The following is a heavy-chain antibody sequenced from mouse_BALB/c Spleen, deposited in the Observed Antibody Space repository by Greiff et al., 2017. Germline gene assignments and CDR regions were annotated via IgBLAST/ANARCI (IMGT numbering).Heavy chain of an antibody. J-gene: IGHJ4*01. Sequence: VQLQQSGTVLARPGASVKMSCKASGYTFTSYWMHWVKQRPGQGLEWIGAIYPGNSDTSYNQKFKGKAKLTAVTSTSTAYMELSSLTNEDSAVYYCTRVITPYYYAMDYWGQGTSVTVSS. CDR2: IYPGNSDT. CDR3: TRVITPYYYAMDY. CDR1: GYTFTSYW. D-gene: IGHD2-4*01. V-gene: IGHV1-5*01.